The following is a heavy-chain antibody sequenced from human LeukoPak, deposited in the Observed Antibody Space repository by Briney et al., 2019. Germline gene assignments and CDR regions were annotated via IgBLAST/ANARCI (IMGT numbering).Heavy chain of an antibody. D-gene: IGHD3-10*01. CDR1: GSTFSSYS. J-gene: IGHJ6*02. CDR2: ISSSSSYI. Sequence: TGGSLRLSCAASGSTFSSYSMNWVRQAPGKGLEWVSSISSSSSYIYYADSVKGRFTISRDNAKNSLYLQMNSLRAEDTAVYYCARLLWFGESLRGMDVWGQGTTVTVSS. CDR3: ARLLWFGESLRGMDV. V-gene: IGHV3-21*01.